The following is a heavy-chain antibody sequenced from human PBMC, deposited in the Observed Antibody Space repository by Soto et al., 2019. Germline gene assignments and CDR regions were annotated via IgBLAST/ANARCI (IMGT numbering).Heavy chain of an antibody. CDR2: ISYDGSNQ. D-gene: IGHD6-13*01. J-gene: IGHJ4*02. Sequence: GGSLRLSCAASGFTFSSYGMNWVRQAPGKGLEWVAIISYDGSNQYYADSVKGRFTISRDNSKNTLYLQMNSLRAEDTAVYYCAKDQITAAGTHYFDSWGQGTLVTVSS. V-gene: IGHV3-30*18. CDR3: AKDQITAAGTHYFDS. CDR1: GFTFSSYG.